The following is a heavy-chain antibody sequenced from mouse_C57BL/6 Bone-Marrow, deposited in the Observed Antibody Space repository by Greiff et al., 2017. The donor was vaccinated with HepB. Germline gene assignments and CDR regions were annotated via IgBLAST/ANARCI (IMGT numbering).Heavy chain of an antibody. V-gene: IGHV1-42*01. CDR2: INPSTGGT. CDR3: ARDGGYYEDYAMDY. Sequence: VQLQQSGPELVKPGASVKISCKASGYSFTGYYMNWVKQSPEKSLEWIGEINPSTGGTTYNQKLKAKATLTVDKSSSTAYMQLKSLTSEDSAVYYCARDGGYYEDYAMDYWGQGTSGTVSS. CDR1: GYSFTGYY. J-gene: IGHJ4*01. D-gene: IGHD2-3*01.